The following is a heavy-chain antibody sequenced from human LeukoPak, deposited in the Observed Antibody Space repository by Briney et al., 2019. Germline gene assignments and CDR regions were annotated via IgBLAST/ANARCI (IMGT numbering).Heavy chain of an antibody. CDR2: MYYSGST. CDR1: GGPISSGDYY. CDR3: ARPYYYDSRIDP. V-gene: IGHV4-30-4*01. J-gene: IGHJ5*02. D-gene: IGHD3-22*01. Sequence: SQTLSLTCTVSGGPISSGDYYWSWIRQPPGKGLEWIAYMYYSGSTYYNPSLKSRVTMSADTSKHQLSLKLSSVTAADTAVYYCARPYYYDSRIDPWGQGILVTVSS.